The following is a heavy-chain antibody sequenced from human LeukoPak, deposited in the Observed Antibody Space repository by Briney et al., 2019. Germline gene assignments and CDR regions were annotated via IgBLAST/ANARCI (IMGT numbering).Heavy chain of an antibody. J-gene: IGHJ5*02. Sequence: GGSLRLSCAASGFTFSSYAMSWVRQAPGKGLEWVSAISGSGGSTYYADSVKGRFTISRDNSKNTLYLQMNGLRAEDTAVYYCAKDPRGPRGGRGYNWFDPWGQGTLVTVSS. D-gene: IGHD3-10*01. CDR2: ISGSGGST. CDR1: GFTFSSYA. CDR3: AKDPRGPRGGRGYNWFDP. V-gene: IGHV3-23*01.